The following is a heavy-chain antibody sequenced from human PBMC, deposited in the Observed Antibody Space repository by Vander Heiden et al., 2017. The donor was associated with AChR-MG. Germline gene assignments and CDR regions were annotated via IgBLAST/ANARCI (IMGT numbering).Heavy chain of an antibody. D-gene: IGHD2-2*01. CDR1: GFAFDEYA. J-gene: IGHJ6*02. Sequence: EVQLVESGGGLVQPGRSLRLSCAASGFAFDEYAIHWVRQGPGKGLEWVAGISWNSGNMVYADSVKGRFTISRDNARNSLFLQINSLRGEETALYYCAKDKASCSATSCYVHGMDVWGQGTTVTVSS. CDR2: ISWNSGNM. V-gene: IGHV3-9*01. CDR3: AKDKASCSATSCYVHGMDV.